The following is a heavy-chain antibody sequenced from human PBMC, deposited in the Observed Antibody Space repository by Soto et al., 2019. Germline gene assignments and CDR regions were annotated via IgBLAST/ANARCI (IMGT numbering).Heavy chain of an antibody. Sequence: GASVKVSCKASGYTFTSYGISWVRQAPGQGLEWMGWISAYNGNTNYAQKLQGRVTMTTDTSTSTAYMELRSLRSDDTAVYYCARDYYDSSGYYLGGDYWGQGTLVTVSS. CDR1: GYTFTSYG. V-gene: IGHV1-18*01. CDR3: ARDYYDSSGYYLGGDY. CDR2: ISAYNGNT. J-gene: IGHJ4*02. D-gene: IGHD3-22*01.